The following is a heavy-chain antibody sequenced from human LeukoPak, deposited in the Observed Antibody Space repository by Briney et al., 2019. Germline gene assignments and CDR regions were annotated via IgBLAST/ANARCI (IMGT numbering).Heavy chain of an antibody. J-gene: IGHJ4*02. CDR2: ISYDGSNK. Sequence: GGSLRLSCAASGYSFSSYAMRWVRQAPGKGLEWVAVISYDGSNKYYADYVKGRFTISRDTSKNTLYLQMNSLRAEGTAVYYCASPVLLRTKEAKPPGYWGQGTLVTVSS. D-gene: IGHD2-21*01. CDR3: ASPVLLRTKEAKPPGY. CDR1: GYSFSSYA. V-gene: IGHV3-30*01.